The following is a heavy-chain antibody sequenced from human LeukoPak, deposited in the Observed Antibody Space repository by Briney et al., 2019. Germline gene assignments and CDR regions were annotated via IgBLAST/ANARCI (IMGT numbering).Heavy chain of an antibody. D-gene: IGHD6-6*01. CDR3: ARGGTRPVVYFQH. J-gene: IGHJ1*01. Sequence: GGSLRLSCAASGFTFSSYWMSWVRQAPGKGLEWVANIKQDGSERYYVDSVKGRFTISRDNAKNSLYLQMNSLRAEDTAVYYCARGGTRPVVYFQHWGQGTLVTVSS. V-gene: IGHV3-7*01. CDR1: GFTFSSYW. CDR2: IKQDGSER.